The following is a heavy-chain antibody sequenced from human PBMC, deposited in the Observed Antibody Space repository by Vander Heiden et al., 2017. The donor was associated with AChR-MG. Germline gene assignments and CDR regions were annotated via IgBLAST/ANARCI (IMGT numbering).Heavy chain of an antibody. V-gene: IGHV4-34*01. D-gene: IGHD6-13*01. CDR3: ARVRRQQLVKYYFDY. Sequence: QVQLQQWGAGLLKPSETLSLTCAVYGGSFSGYYWSWILQPPGKGLEWIGEINHSGSTNYNPSLKSRVTISGDTSKNQFSLKLSSVTAADTAVYYCARVRRQQLVKYYFDYWGQGTLVTVSS. CDR2: INHSGST. J-gene: IGHJ4*02. CDR1: GGSFSGYY.